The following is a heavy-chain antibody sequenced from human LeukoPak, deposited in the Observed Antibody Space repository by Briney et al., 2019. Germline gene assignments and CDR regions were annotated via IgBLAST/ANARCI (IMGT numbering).Heavy chain of an antibody. Sequence: GGSLRLSCAASGFTFSNYAMSWVRQAPGKGLEYVSTISYNGGSANYADSVKGRFTISRHNSKNTLYLQVGSLRDEDTAVYYCARVPRPCGASTSCQGAFDVWGQGTMVTVSS. CDR1: GFTFSNYA. CDR2: ISYNGGSA. V-gene: IGHV3-64*02. J-gene: IGHJ3*01. D-gene: IGHD2-2*01. CDR3: ARVPRPCGASTSCQGAFDV.